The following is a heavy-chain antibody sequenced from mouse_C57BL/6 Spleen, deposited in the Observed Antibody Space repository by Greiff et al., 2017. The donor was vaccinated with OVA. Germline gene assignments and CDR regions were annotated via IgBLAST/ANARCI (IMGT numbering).Heavy chain of an antibody. V-gene: IGHV1-72*01. CDR3: AKGGFITTVVEAIDD. CDR2: IDPNSGGT. CDR1: GYTFTSYW. D-gene: IGHD1-1*01. J-gene: IGHJ4*01. Sequence: QVQLQQPGAELVKPGASVKLSCKASGYTFTSYWMHWVKQRPGRGLEWIGRIDPNSGGTKYNEKFKSKATLTVDKPSSTAYMQLSSLTSEDSAVDYCAKGGFITTVVEAIDDWGQGTSVTVSS.